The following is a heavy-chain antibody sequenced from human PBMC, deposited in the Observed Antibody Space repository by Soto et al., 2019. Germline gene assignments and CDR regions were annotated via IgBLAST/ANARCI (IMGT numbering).Heavy chain of an antibody. V-gene: IGHV4-30-2*01. CDR1: GGSISRGNSYA. D-gene: IGHD2-15*01. CDR2: ISHTGST. Sequence: QLQLQESGSGLVKPSQTLSLTCAVSGGSISRGNSYAWSWVRQPPGQGLEWIGSISHTGSTSYNPSLKGRCTMSFDKSKTQFSLKLPSVTAADMSVYYCARAAAPYLGTGFDPWGQGKLVIVSS. J-gene: IGHJ5*02. CDR3: ARAAAPYLGTGFDP.